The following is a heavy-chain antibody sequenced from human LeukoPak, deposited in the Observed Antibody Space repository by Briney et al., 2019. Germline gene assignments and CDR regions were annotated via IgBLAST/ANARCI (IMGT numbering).Heavy chain of an antibody. CDR1: GGSFSGYY. CDR3: AKYSGSYHY. V-gene: IGHV4-34*01. Sequence: SETLSLTCAVYGGSFSGYYWSWIRQPPGKGLEWIGEINQSGTTNYNPSLKSQVTISVDTSKNQFSLKLSSVTAADTAVYYCAKYSGSYHYWGQGTLVTVSS. J-gene: IGHJ4*02. D-gene: IGHD1-26*01. CDR2: INQSGTT.